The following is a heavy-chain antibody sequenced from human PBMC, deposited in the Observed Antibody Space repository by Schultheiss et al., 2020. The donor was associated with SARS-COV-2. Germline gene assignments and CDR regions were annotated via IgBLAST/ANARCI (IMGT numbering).Heavy chain of an antibody. Sequence: SGPTLVKPTQTLTLTCTFSGFSLSTSGMRVSWIRQPPGKGLEWIGYIYYSGSTYYNPSLKSRVTISVDTSKNQFSLKLNSVTAADTAVYYCARKDSSDWYNHWYFDLWGRGTLVTVSS. CDR3: ARKDSSDWYNHWYFDL. J-gene: IGHJ2*01. CDR1: GFSLSTSGMR. D-gene: IGHD3-9*01. V-gene: IGHV4-31*03. CDR2: IYYSGST.